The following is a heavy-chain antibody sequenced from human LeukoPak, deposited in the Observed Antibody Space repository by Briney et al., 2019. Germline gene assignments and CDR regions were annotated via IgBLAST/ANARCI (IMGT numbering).Heavy chain of an antibody. CDR1: GGSFSGYY. CDR2: INHSGSA. V-gene: IGHV4-34*01. J-gene: IGHJ4*02. Sequence: PSETLSLTCAVYGGSFSGYYWSWIRQPPGKGLEWIGEINHSGSANYNPSLKSRVTISVDTSKNQFSLKLSSVTAADTAVYYCARRRQYYYDSSRVYYFDYWGQGTLVTVSS. CDR3: ARRRQYYYDSSRVYYFDY. D-gene: IGHD3-22*01.